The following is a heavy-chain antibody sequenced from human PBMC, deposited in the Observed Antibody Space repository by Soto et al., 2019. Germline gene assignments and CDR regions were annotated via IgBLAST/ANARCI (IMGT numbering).Heavy chain of an antibody. D-gene: IGHD3-9*01. V-gene: IGHV4-31*03. J-gene: IGHJ6*02. CDR2: IHYSGST. CDR1: GASIISDDFY. CDR3: AGSWRDILRYYGLDV. Sequence: QVQLQESGPGLVKPSQTLSLTCTVSGASIISDDFYWNWIRQHPGKGLEWIGYIHYSGSTDHNPPLKSRVTISVDTSKNQFPLKRNSVTAADPAVYYCAGSWRDILRYYGLDVWGQGTTVTVSS.